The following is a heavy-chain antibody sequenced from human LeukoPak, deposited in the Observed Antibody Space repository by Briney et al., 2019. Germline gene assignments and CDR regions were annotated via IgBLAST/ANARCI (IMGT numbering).Heavy chain of an antibody. CDR2: ICTSGST. D-gene: IGHD3-10*01. Sequence: SETLSLTCAVSGGSISIYYWNWIRQPAGKGLEWIGRICTSGSTNYNPSLKSRVTMSVDTSKNQFSLKLSSVTAADTAVYYCARDYYYYNSGSPLFDYWGQGTLVTVSS. CDR1: GGSISIYY. CDR3: ARDYYYYNSGSPLFDY. V-gene: IGHV4-4*07. J-gene: IGHJ4*02.